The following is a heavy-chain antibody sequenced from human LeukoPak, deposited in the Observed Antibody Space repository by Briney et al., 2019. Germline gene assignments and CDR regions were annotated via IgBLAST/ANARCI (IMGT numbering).Heavy chain of an antibody. J-gene: IGHJ3*02. Sequence: ASVKVSCKASGYIFTNYNMNWVRQAPGQGLEWMGIINPGTGSTNYVQKSQGRVSMTRDTSTSTVYMELSSLRSEDTAVYYCARRSTNAFDIWGQGTMVTVSS. CDR2: INPGTGST. V-gene: IGHV1-46*01. CDR1: GYIFTNYN. D-gene: IGHD4-11*01. CDR3: ARRSTNAFDI.